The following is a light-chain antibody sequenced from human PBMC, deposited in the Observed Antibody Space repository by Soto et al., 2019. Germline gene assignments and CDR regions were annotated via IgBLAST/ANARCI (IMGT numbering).Light chain of an antibody. CDR2: QVS. CDR3: SSYTSSNTWV. CDR1: SSDVGGYNY. J-gene: IGLJ3*02. V-gene: IGLV2-14*01. Sequence: QSALTQPASVSGSPGQSITISCTGTSSDVGGYNYVSWYQHYPGKAPKLLIYQVSNRPSGVSSRFSGSKSGNTASLTFSGLQAEDEADYYCSSYTSSNTWVFGGGTKLTVL.